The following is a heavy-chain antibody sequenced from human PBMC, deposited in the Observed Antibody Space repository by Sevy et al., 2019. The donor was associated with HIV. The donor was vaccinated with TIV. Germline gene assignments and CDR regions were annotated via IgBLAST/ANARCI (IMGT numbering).Heavy chain of an antibody. CDR2: ISYSGST. CDR1: GGSICSSSYY. D-gene: IGHD2-15*01. J-gene: IGHJ3*02. Sequence: SETLSLTCAVSGGSICSSSYYWGWIRQPPGKGLEWIGSISYSGSTYYNPSLKSRVTISVDTSKNQFSLKLSSVTAADTAVYYCARQFGHCSGGSCYGASDIWGQGTMVTVSS. V-gene: IGHV4-39*01. CDR3: ARQFGHCSGGSCYGASDI.